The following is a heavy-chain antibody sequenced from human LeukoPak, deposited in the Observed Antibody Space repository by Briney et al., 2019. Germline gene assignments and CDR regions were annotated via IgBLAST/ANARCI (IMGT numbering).Heavy chain of an antibody. J-gene: IGHJ4*02. Sequence: GESLKISCKGSGYSFTSYWIGWVRQMPGKGLEWMGIIYPGDSDTRYSPSFQGQVTISADKSISIAYLQWSSLKASDTAMYYCAMTYSSGWYYFDYWGQGTLVTVSS. D-gene: IGHD6-19*01. V-gene: IGHV5-51*01. CDR3: AMTYSSGWYYFDY. CDR1: GYSFTSYW. CDR2: IYPGDSDT.